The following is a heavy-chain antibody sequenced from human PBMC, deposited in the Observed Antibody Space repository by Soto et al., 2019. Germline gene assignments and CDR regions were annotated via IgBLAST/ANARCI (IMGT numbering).Heavy chain of an antibody. CDR1: GFTFSHYA. CDR2: ISHDGTSK. CDR3: VRAPHFYYGGMDV. Sequence: VGSLRLSCVASGFTFSHYAMHWVRQAPGKGLEWVAVISHDGTSKDYADSVQGRFSLSRDNSMNTLYLQMTSLGTEDTAVYYCVRAPHFYYGGMDVWGQGSKVTVSS. J-gene: IGHJ6*02. V-gene: IGHV3-30-3*01.